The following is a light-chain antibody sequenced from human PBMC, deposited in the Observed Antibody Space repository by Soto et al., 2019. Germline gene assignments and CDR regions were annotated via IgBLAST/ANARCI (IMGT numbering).Light chain of an antibody. CDR1: SSNIGAGYD. CDR3: QSYDSSLSGWV. V-gene: IGLV1-40*01. J-gene: IGLJ3*02. Sequence: QSVLTQPPSVSRAPGQRVTISCTESSSNIGAGYDVHWYQQLPGTAPKLLIYGNSNRPSGVPDRFSGSKSGTSASLAITGLQAEDEAYYYCQSYDSSLSGWVFGGGTKLTLL. CDR2: GNS.